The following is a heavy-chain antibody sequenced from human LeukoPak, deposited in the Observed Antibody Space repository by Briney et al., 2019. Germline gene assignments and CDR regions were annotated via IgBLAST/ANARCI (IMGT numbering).Heavy chain of an antibody. Sequence: QPGGSLRLSCAASGFTFSWFSMNWVRQVPGKGLEWISLISASGDATHYADSVKGRFTISRDNSKDTLYLQMDSLRVEDTAVYYCAKRSKDYYGSGTYDYWGQGTLVTVSS. CDR3: AKRSKDYYGSGTYDY. J-gene: IGHJ4*02. CDR2: ISASGDAT. V-gene: IGHV3-23*01. D-gene: IGHD3-10*01. CDR1: GFTFSWFS.